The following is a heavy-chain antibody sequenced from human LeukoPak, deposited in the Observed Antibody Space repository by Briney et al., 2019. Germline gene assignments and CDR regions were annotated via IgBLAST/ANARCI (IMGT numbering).Heavy chain of an antibody. Sequence: SETLSLTCAVYGGSFSGYYWSWIRQPPGKGLEWIGEINHSGSTNYNPSLKSRVTISVDTSKNQFSLKLSSVTVADTAVYYCARGNAGVAGFDYWGQGTLVTVSS. CDR3: ARGNAGVAGFDY. V-gene: IGHV4-34*01. D-gene: IGHD6-19*01. J-gene: IGHJ4*02. CDR2: INHSGST. CDR1: GGSFSGYY.